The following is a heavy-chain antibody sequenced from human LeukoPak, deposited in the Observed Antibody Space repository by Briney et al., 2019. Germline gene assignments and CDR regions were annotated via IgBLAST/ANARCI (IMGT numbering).Heavy chain of an antibody. Sequence: GGSLRLSCAASGFTFDDYAMHWVRQAPGKGLEWVSGISWNSGSIGYADSVKGRFTISRDNAKNSLYLQMNSLRAEDTALYYCAKGGRIAAAPVDYWGQGTLVTVSS. CDR3: AKGGRIAAAPVDY. D-gene: IGHD6-13*01. CDR2: ISWNSGSI. CDR1: GFTFDDYA. V-gene: IGHV3-9*01. J-gene: IGHJ4*02.